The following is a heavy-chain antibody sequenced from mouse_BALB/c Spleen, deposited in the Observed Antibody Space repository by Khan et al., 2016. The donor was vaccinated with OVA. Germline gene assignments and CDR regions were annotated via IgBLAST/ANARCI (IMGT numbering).Heavy chain of an antibody. Sequence: QVQLQQPGAELARPGASVKMSCKASGYTFTSYTIHWIKKRPGQGLEWIGYINPSNGYNNYNQKFKDKATLTTDKSSTTAYLQLSSLTSNDSAVYNCVRDGAYHRNDGWFAYWGQGTLVTVSA. CDR2: INPSNGYN. V-gene: IGHV1-4*01. D-gene: IGHD2-14*01. J-gene: IGHJ3*01. CDR1: GYTFTSYT. CDR3: VRDGAYHRNDGWFAY.